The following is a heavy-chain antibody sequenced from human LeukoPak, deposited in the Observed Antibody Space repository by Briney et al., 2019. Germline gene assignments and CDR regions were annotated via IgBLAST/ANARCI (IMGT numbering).Heavy chain of an antibody. D-gene: IGHD3-3*01. CDR3: AKSPLSTIFGVVID. CDR2: ISGRGGST. J-gene: IGHJ4*02. Sequence: GGSLRLSCAASGVTFSSYAMSWVRQAPGKGLEWVSGISGRGGSTYYADSVKGRFTISRDNSKNTLYLQMNSLRAEDTAVYYCAKSPLSTIFGVVIDWGQGTLVTVSS. V-gene: IGHV3-23*01. CDR1: GVTFSSYA.